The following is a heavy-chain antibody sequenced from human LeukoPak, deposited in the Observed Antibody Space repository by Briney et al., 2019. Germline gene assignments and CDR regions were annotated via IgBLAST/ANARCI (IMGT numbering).Heavy chain of an antibody. CDR2: ISAYNGNT. CDR3: ATVWSGPPNAFDI. D-gene: IGHD3-3*01. Sequence: ASVKVSCKASGYTFTSYGFSWVRQAPGRGLEWMGWISAYNGNTNYAQKLQGRVTMTTDTSTSTAYMELSSLRSEDTAVYYCATVWSGPPNAFDIWGQGTMVTVSS. V-gene: IGHV1-18*01. CDR1: GYTFTSYG. J-gene: IGHJ3*02.